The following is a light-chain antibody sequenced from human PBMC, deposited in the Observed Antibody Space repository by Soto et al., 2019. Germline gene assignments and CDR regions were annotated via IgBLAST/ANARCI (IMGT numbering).Light chain of an antibody. Sequence: QLVLTQSPSASASLGASVKLTCTLSSGHSNYAIAWHQQQSGKGPRYLMKLNSDGSYSKGDGIPDRFSGSSSGAERYLTISSLQSEDEADYYCQTWGSGILVFGGGTKLTVL. J-gene: IGLJ2*01. CDR2: LNSDGSY. CDR3: QTWGSGILV. CDR1: SGHSNYA. V-gene: IGLV4-69*01.